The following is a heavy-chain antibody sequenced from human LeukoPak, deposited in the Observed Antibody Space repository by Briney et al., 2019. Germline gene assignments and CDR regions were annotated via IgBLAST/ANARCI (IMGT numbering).Heavy chain of an antibody. CDR1: GYTFTNHG. V-gene: IGHV1-18*01. D-gene: IGHD3-22*01. CDR3: ARNFYDSRGYSHFDP. J-gene: IGHJ5*02. CDR2: ISTNNGNT. Sequence: ASVKVSCKASGYTFTNHGISWVRQAPGQSLGWMGWISTNNGNTNYAQKLQGRVTMTTDTSASTAYMELRSLRSDDTAMYYCARNFYDSRGYSHFDPWGQGTLVTVSS.